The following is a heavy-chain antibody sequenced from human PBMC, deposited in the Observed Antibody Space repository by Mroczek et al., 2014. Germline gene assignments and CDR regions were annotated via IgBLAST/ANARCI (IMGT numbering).Heavy chain of an antibody. CDR1: GGSISSSSYY. CDR2: IYYSGST. D-gene: IGHD3-22*01. Sequence: QLQESGPGLVKPSETLSLTCTVSGGSISSSSYYWGWIRQPPGKGLEWIGSIYYSGSTYYNPSLKSRVTISVDTSKNQFSLKLSSVTAADTAVYYCARHEALDYYDSSGYLNYFDYWGQGTLVTVSS. V-gene: IGHV4-39*01. J-gene: IGHJ4*02. CDR3: ARHEALDYYDSSGYLNYFDY.